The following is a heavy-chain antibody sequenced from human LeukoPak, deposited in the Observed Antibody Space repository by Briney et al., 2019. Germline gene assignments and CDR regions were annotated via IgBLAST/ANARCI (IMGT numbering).Heavy chain of an antibody. CDR3: AREAIAVAGTGTDY. D-gene: IGHD6-19*01. CDR2: VSYIGST. V-gene: IGHV4-59*01. CDR1: GGSISSFY. Sequence: SETLSLTCSVSGGSISSFYWSWIRQPPGKGLEWIGYVSYIGSTSYNPSLKSRVTISVDTSKNQFSLKLSSVTAADTAVYYCAREAIAVAGTGTDYWGQGTLVTVSS. J-gene: IGHJ4*02.